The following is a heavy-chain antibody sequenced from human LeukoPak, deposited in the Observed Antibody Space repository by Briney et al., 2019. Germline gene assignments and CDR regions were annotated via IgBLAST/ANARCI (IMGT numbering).Heavy chain of an antibody. V-gene: IGHV4-34*01. D-gene: IGHD3-22*01. CDR3: ARGPDFYDSSGYYPI. CDR2: INHSGST. J-gene: IGHJ4*02. CDR1: GGSFTDYY. Sequence: PSETLSLTCAVYGGSFTDYYWIWIRQPPGKGLEWIGEINHSGSTNYNPSLKSRVTISVDTSKNQFSLKLSSVTAADTAVFYCARGPDFYDSSGYYPIWGQGTLVTVSS.